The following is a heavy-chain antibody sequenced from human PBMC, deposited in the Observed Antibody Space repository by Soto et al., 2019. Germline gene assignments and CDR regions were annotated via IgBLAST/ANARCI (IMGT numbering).Heavy chain of an antibody. Sequence: SGPTLVNPTQTLTLTCTFSGFSLSTGGMCVSWIRQPPGKALEWLALIDWDDDKYYSTSLKTRLTISKDTSKNQAVLTMTNMDPVDTATYYCARIRAGTTPHAFDIWGQGTMVTVSS. CDR1: GFSLSTGGMC. CDR3: ARIRAGTTPHAFDI. D-gene: IGHD1-7*01. CDR2: IDWDDDK. V-gene: IGHV2-70*01. J-gene: IGHJ3*02.